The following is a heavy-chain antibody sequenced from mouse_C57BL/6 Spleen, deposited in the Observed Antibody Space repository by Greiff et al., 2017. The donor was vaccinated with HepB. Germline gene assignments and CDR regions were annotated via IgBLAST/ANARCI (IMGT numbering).Heavy chain of an antibody. CDR3: ARSHYDYDRGGYAMDY. J-gene: IGHJ4*01. V-gene: IGHV1-72*01. CDR2: IDPNSGGT. CDR1: GYTFTSYW. D-gene: IGHD2-4*01. Sequence: QVQLQQPGAELVKPGASVKLSCKASGYTFTSYWMHWVKLRPGRGLEWIGRIDPNSGGTKYNEKFKSKATLTVDKPSSTAYMQLSSLTSEDSAVYYCARSHYDYDRGGYAMDYWGQGTSVTVSS.